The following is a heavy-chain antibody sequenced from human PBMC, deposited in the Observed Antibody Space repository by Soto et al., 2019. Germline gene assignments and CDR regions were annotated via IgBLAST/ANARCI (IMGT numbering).Heavy chain of an antibody. Sequence: PGGSLRLSCAASGFTFTSYVMSWVRQAPGKGLEWVSSIGGTGGTTYYADSVKGRFTISRDNSKNTLYLQMNSLRAEDTAVYYCARRGPGTYFDYWGQGTLVTVSS. J-gene: IGHJ4*02. CDR1: GFTFTSYV. D-gene: IGHD6-13*01. CDR2: IGGTGGTT. V-gene: IGHV3-23*01. CDR3: ARRGPGTYFDY.